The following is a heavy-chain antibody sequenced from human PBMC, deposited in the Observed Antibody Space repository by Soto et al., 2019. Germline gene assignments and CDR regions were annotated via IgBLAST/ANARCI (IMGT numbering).Heavy chain of an antibody. J-gene: IGHJ6*02. CDR1: EFTFSSYA. CDR2: ISYDGGHK. Sequence: QVQLVESGGGVVHPERSLRLSCSASEFTFSSYAMHWVRQAPGKGLEWVAGISYDGGHKFYGDSVRGRFTISRDSSKTTVFLQMNSLRPEETAAYYCARVKTDYSNPRGPCCFDGMDVWGQGTTVTVSS. D-gene: IGHD4-4*01. CDR3: ARVKTDYSNPRGPCCFDGMDV. V-gene: IGHV3-30-3*01.